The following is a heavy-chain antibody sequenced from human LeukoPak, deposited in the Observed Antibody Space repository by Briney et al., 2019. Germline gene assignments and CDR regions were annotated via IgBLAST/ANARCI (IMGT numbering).Heavy chain of an antibody. D-gene: IGHD3-9*01. CDR2: ISSSGTTI. V-gene: IGHV3-48*03. CDR3: ARDYDISSGAMDV. CDR1: GFTFSTSE. Sequence: PGGSLRLSCVASGFTFSTSEMNWVRQAPGKGQEWVSYISSSGTTISYADSVRSRFIISRDNAKNSLYLQMNSLRAEDTSIYYCARDYDISSGAMDVWGKGTTVTVSS. J-gene: IGHJ6*04.